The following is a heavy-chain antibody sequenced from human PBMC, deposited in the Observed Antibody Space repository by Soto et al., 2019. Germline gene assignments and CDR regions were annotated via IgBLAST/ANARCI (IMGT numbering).Heavy chain of an antibody. D-gene: IGHD3-3*01. J-gene: IGHJ4*02. CDR2: IYYSGST. CDR3: ARTRFYYFWGGDPTPITN. CDR1: GGSISSGDYY. Sequence: PSETLSLTCTVSGGSISSGDYYWSWIRQPPGKGLEWIGYIYYSGSTYYNPSLKSRVTISVDTSKNQFSLKLSSVTAADTAVYYCARTRFYYFWGGDPTPITNWGQRTAVTVS. V-gene: IGHV4-30-4*01.